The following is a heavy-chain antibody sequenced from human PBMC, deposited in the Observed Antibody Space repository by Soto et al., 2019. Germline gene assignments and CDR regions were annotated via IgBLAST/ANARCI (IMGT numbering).Heavy chain of an antibody. CDR3: ARSGYNVVFDY. J-gene: IGHJ4*02. D-gene: IGHD5-12*01. Sequence: PGGSLRLSCAASGFTFSSYEMNWVCQAPGKGLEWISYIRNSGSTIYYADSVKGRFTISRDDAKNSLYLQMNILRAEDTAVYYCARSGYNVVFDYWGQGTLVTVSS. CDR1: GFTFSSYE. CDR2: IRNSGSTI. V-gene: IGHV3-48*03.